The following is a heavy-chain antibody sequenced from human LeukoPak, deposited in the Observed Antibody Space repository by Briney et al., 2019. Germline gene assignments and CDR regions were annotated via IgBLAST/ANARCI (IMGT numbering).Heavy chain of an antibody. CDR1: GFPFSSYE. CDR3: AREEIVPAAYFDY. Sequence: GGSLRLSCAASGFPFSSYEMNCVRQAPGKGLEGVSYISSSGSTIYYADSVKGRFTISRDNAKNSLYLQMNSLRAEDTAVYYCAREEIVPAAYFDYWGQGTLATVSS. V-gene: IGHV3-48*03. D-gene: IGHD2-2*01. CDR2: ISSSGSTI. J-gene: IGHJ4*02.